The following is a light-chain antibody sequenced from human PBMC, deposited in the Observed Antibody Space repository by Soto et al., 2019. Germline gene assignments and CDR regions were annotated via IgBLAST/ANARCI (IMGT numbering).Light chain of an antibody. Sequence: AIRMTQSRASLSASTGDRIIITCRASQDFRSYLAWYQQKPGRAPKLLIYAASTLQSGVPSRFSGSGSGTDITLTISSLQSEDFATYYGQQYYSYPLTFGQGTKVEIK. CDR2: AAS. V-gene: IGKV1-8*01. CDR3: QQYYSYPLT. J-gene: IGKJ1*01. CDR1: QDFRSY.